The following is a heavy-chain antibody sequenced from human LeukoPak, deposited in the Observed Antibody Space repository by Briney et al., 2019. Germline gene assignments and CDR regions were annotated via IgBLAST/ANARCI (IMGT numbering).Heavy chain of an antibody. D-gene: IGHD3-10*01. CDR1: GFTFGSSV. J-gene: IGHJ4*02. CDR3: AAGRPWLPVDY. V-gene: IGHV3-23*01. CDR2: ISNSGNST. Sequence: GGSLRLSCAASGFTFGSSVMNWVRQAPGKGLEWVSTISNSGNSTYYADSVKGRFTISRDNSKNTLYLQMNSLRVEDTAVYYCAAGRPWLPVDYWGQGTLVTVSS.